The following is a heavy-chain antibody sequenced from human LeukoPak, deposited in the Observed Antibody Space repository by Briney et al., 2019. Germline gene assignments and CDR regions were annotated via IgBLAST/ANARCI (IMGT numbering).Heavy chain of an antibody. CDR3: ARDLGTTYYYGSGPFEI. J-gene: IGHJ3*02. Sequence: SETLSLTCTVSGGSISSGGYYWSWIRQHPGKGLEWIGYIYYSGSTYYNPSLKSRVTISVDTSKNQFSLKLSSVTAADTAVYYCARDLGTTYYYGSGPFEIWGQGTMVTVSS. V-gene: IGHV4-31*03. D-gene: IGHD3-10*01. CDR1: GGSISSGGYY. CDR2: IYYSGST.